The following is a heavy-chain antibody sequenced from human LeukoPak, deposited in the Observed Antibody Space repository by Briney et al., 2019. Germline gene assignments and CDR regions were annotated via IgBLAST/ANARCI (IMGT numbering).Heavy chain of an antibody. Sequence: GGSLRLSCAASGFTVSSNYMSWVRQAPGKGLEWVSVIYSGGSTYYADSVKGRFTISRDNSKNTLYLQMNSLRAEDTAVYYCARGGGVVPIRFPFDYWGQGTLVTVSS. J-gene: IGHJ4*02. CDR2: IYSGGST. D-gene: IGHD3-16*01. V-gene: IGHV3-66*01. CDR1: GFTVSSNY. CDR3: ARGGGVVPIRFPFDY.